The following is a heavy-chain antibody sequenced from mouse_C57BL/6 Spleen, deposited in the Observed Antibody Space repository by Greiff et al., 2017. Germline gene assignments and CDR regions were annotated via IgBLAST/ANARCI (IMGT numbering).Heavy chain of an antibody. Sequence: EVKLVESGGGLVKPGGSLTLSCAASGFTFSDYGMHWVRQAPEKGLEWVAYISSGSSTIYYADTVKGRFTISRDNAKNTLFLQMTSLRSEDTAMYYCPRDDYDRYYYAMDYWGQGTSVTVSS. CDR3: PRDDYDRYYYAMDY. V-gene: IGHV5-17*01. CDR2: ISSGSSTI. J-gene: IGHJ4*01. CDR1: GFTFSDYG. D-gene: IGHD2-4*01.